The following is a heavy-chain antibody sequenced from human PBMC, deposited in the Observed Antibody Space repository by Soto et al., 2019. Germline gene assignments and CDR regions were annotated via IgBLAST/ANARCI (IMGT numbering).Heavy chain of an antibody. CDR1: PFPFTSSA. V-gene: IGHV1-58*01. D-gene: IGHD3-10*01. Sequence: SVKVSCKASPFPFTSSAVQWVRQARGQRLEWLGWSVVGSGNTKYAQNFQERVTITRDMSSGTAYLELSSLRSDDTAVYYCATPTPLRGARITNINFDFWGQGTPVTVSS. J-gene: IGHJ4*02. CDR2: SVVGSGNT. CDR3: ATPTPLRGARITNINFDF.